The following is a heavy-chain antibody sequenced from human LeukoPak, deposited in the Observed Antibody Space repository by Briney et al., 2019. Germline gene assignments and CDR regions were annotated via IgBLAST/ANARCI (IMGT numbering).Heavy chain of an antibody. Sequence: PSETLSLTCTVSGGSISSSSYYWGWIRQPPGKGLEWIGSIYYSGSTYYNPSLKSRVTISVDTSKNQFSLKLSSVTAADTAVYYCASDLRYFDSGWFDPWGQGTLVTVSS. CDR2: IYYSGST. V-gene: IGHV4-39*07. J-gene: IGHJ5*02. D-gene: IGHD3-9*01. CDR1: GGSISSSSYY. CDR3: ASDLRYFDSGWFDP.